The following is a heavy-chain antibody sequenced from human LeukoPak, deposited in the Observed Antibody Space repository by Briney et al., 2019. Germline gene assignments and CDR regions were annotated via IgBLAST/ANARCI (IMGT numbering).Heavy chain of an antibody. CDR2: INPSGGST. D-gene: IGHD3-22*01. V-gene: IGHV1-46*01. Sequence: ASVKVSCKASGYSFTSYYMHWVRQAPGQGLEWMGIINPSGGSTSYTQKFQGRVTMTRDTSTSTVYMELSSLRSEDTAVYYCARVKSYYYDTSDKDAFDIWGQGTMVTVSS. J-gene: IGHJ3*02. CDR3: ARVKSYYYDTSDKDAFDI. CDR1: GYSFTSYY.